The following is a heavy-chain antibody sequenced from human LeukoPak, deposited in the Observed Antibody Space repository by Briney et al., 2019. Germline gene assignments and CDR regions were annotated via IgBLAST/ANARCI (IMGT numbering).Heavy chain of an antibody. CDR2: IYTSGST. Sequence: SETLSLTCSVSGGSFDSKYWSWIRQPPGKGLEWIGYIYTSGSTNFNPSLRSRVAMSIDTSKNQFSLKVYSGTAADTAVYYCAKYLKDRQYYIDLWGKGTTVIVSS. J-gene: IGHJ6*03. CDR3: AKYLKDRQYYIDL. D-gene: IGHD2-2*02. CDR1: GGSFDSKY. V-gene: IGHV4-4*09.